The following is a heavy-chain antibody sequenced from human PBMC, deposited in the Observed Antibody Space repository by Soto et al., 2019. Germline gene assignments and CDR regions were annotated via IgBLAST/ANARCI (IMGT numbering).Heavy chain of an antibody. D-gene: IGHD6-19*01. J-gene: IGHJ4*02. CDR2: IKSSGST. CDR1: GGSITRNDHY. Sequence: QLQLQESGPGLVRPSETLSLICTVSGGSITRNDHYWGWIRQSPGKGLEWIGDIKSSGSTNYNLSLKSRVSMSVETSKNQFSLKMISVTAADTAVYYGARLGSSGWYQGSYFDYWGQGTLVTVSS. CDR3: ARLGSSGWYQGSYFDY. V-gene: IGHV4-39*01.